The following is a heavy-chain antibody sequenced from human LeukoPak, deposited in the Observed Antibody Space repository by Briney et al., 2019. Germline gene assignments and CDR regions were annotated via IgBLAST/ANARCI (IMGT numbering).Heavy chain of an antibody. D-gene: IGHD1-1*01. V-gene: IGHV3-7*01. J-gene: IGHJ4*02. Sequence: GGSLRLSCAASGFRFNEYWMSWVRQPPGEGLQWVAHIKDDGTEEYYLDSVEGRFTIARDDAKNSLYLQMNSLRVEDTALYYCVRAGWELGYWGQGTPVTVS. CDR2: IKDDGTEE. CDR1: GFRFNEYW. CDR3: VRAGWELGY.